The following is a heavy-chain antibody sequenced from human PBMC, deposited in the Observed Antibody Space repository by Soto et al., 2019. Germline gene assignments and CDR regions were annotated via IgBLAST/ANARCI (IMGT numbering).Heavy chain of an antibody. CDR3: ASPKPISGGKWDYYYYGLDV. D-gene: IGHD2-15*01. CDR2: IDPSDSYT. CDR1: GYSFTSYW. V-gene: IGHV5-10-1*01. J-gene: IGHJ6*02. Sequence: GESLKISCKGSGYSFTSYWISWVRQMPGKGLEWMGRIDPSDSYTNYSPSFQGHVTISADKSISTAYLQWSSLKASDTAMYYCASPKPISGGKWDYYYYGLDVWGQGTTVTVSS.